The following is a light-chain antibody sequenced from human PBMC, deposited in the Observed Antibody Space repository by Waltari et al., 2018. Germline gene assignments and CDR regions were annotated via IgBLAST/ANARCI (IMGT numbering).Light chain of an antibody. CDR1: SSYVGTYNY. V-gene: IGLV2-14*01. CDR3: TSFTNSNTRV. CDR2: DVS. Sequence: QSALTQPASVSGSPGQSITISCTGSSSYVGTYNYVSWYQQHPGKAPKLMIYDVSNRPSGVSNRFSGSKSGNTASLTISGLQADDEAAYYCTSFTNSNTRVFGGGTKLTVL. J-gene: IGLJ2*01.